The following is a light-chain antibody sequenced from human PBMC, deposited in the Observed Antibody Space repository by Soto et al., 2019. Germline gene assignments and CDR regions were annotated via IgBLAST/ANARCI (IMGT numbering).Light chain of an antibody. J-gene: IGKJ3*01. Sequence: EIVMTQSPATLSVSPGERATLSCRASQSVSSNLAWYQQKPGQAPRLLIYCASTMSTGIPSRFSGSCSRTKFTLPIRSLQSEDFALYYCQHYNNWPFTLGPGATVATK. CDR1: QSVSSN. CDR3: QHYNNWPFT. CDR2: CAS. V-gene: IGKV3-15*01.